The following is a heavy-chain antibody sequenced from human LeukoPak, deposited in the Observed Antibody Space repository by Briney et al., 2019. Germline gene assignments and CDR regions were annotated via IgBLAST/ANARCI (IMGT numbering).Heavy chain of an antibody. CDR1: GFTFSSYS. V-gene: IGHV3-48*02. J-gene: IGHJ4*02. CDR2: ISSSSSTI. D-gene: IGHD1-1*01. CDR3: AREGRGNWNDDPLYY. Sequence: GGSLRLSCAASGFTFSSYSMNWVRQAPGKGLEWVSYISSSSSTIYYADSVKGRFTISRDNAKNSLYLQMNSLRDEDTAVYYCAREGRGNWNDDPLYYWGQGTLVTVSS.